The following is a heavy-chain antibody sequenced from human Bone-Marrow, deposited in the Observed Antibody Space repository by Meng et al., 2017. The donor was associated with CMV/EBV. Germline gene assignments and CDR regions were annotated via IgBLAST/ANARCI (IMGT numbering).Heavy chain of an antibody. J-gene: IGHJ6*02. CDR3: ARRIDDRIVVVPGSYGMDV. D-gene: IGHD2-2*01. V-gene: IGHV3-23*01. CDR2: ISGSGGST. Sequence: GESLKISCAASGFTFSSYAMSWVRQAPGKGLEWVSAISGSGGSTYYADSVKGRFTISRDNPKNTLYLQMNSLRAEDTAVYYCARRIDDRIVVVPGSYGMDVWGQGNTVNV. CDR1: GFTFSSYA.